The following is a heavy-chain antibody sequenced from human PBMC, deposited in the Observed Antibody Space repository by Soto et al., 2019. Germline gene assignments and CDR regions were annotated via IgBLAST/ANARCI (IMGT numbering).Heavy chain of an antibody. CDR3: ARFGHYYDSSGYYPFDY. CDR1: GGSISSYY. D-gene: IGHD3-22*01. J-gene: IGHJ4*02. CDR2: IYYSGST. Sequence: PSETLSLTCTVSGGSISSYYWSWIRQPPGKGLEWIGYIYYSGSTNYNPSLKSRVTISVDTSKNQFSLKLSSVTAADTAVYYCARFGHYYDSSGYYPFDYWGQGTLVTV. V-gene: IGHV4-59*01.